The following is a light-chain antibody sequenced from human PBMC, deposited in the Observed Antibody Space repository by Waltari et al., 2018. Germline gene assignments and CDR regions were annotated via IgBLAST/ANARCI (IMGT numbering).Light chain of an antibody. Sequence: DIQMTQSPSSLSASVGDRVTITCSASQGISNWLAWYQQKPGKAPKLLIYRASNLETGVPSRFSGSGSGTDFTLTISSLQPEDIATYYCQQHDKSPPYSFGQGTKVEIK. CDR1: QGISNW. J-gene: IGKJ2*03. CDR2: RAS. V-gene: IGKV1-33*01. CDR3: QQHDKSPPYS.